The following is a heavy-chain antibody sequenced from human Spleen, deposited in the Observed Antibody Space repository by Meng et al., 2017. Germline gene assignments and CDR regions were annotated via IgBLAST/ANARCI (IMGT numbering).Heavy chain of an antibody. D-gene: IGHD1-26*01. CDR2: ISTRSGYI. V-gene: IGHV3-21*01. CDR1: GFTVSHNY. CDR3: ARPYSTSDYYGMDV. Sequence: GESLKISCAASGFTVSHNYISWVRQAPGKGLEWVSLISTRSGYIYYADSVKGRFTISRDNAKNSLYLQMNSLRVEDTAVYYCARPYSTSDYYGMDVWGQGTTVTVSS. J-gene: IGHJ6*02.